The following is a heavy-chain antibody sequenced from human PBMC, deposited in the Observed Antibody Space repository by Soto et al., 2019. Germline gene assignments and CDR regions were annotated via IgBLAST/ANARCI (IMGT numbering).Heavy chain of an antibody. D-gene: IGHD3-10*01. CDR3: ARGGELAGWMPFDS. CDR2: IIPLLGTT. Sequence: QVHLVQSGAEGKKPGSSVKVSCRASGGTFNTYGFNGVRQAPGQGLEWMGVIIPLLGTTTYTQNFQGRITITAEQTTTTAYRELSVLTSNDTAVYFCARGGELAGWMPFDSWGQGTLVTGSS. CDR1: GGTFNTYG. V-gene: IGHV1-69*01. J-gene: IGHJ4*02.